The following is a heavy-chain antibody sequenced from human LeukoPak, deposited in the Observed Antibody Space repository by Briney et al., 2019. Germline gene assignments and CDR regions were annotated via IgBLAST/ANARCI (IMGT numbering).Heavy chain of an antibody. D-gene: IGHD3-22*01. V-gene: IGHV3-23*01. J-gene: IGHJ4*02. CDR3: AKRGDPLYYYDSSGYYYAEKNFDY. CDR2: ISDTGDST. CDR1: GFTFSRYG. Sequence: PGGSLRLSCAASGFTFSRYGMTWVRQAPGKGLEWVSTISDTGDSTYYADSVKGRFTISRDNSKNTLYLQMNSLRAEDTAVYYCAKRGDPLYYYDSSGYYYAEKNFDYWGQGTLVTVSS.